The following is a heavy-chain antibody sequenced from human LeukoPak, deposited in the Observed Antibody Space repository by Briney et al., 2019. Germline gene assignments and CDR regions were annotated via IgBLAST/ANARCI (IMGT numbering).Heavy chain of an antibody. CDR1: GFTFSIYW. CDR3: ARAPSEIGGYYPEYFRH. J-gene: IGHJ1*01. V-gene: IGHV3-74*01. D-gene: IGHD3-22*01. Sequence: GGSLRLSCAASGFTFSIYWMHWVRHAPRRGLLWVSRIKSDGKTNYADSVKGRFTISRDNAKNTVSLQMNSLRAEDTGVYYCARAPSEIGGYYPEYFRHWGQGTLVTVSS. CDR2: IKSDGKT.